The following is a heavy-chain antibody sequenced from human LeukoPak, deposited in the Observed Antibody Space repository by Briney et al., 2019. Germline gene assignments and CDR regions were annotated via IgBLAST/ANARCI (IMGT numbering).Heavy chain of an antibody. J-gene: IGHJ3*02. CDR1: GFTFSSYA. CDR2: ISYDGSNK. Sequence: GGSLRLSCAASGFTFSSYAMHWVRQAPGKGLEWVAVISYDGSNKYYADSVKGRFTISRDNSKNTLYLQMNSPRAEDTAVYYCARAMPYLRYCSGGSCYSPGAFDIWGQGTMVTVSS. CDR3: ARAMPYLRYCSGGSCYSPGAFDI. V-gene: IGHV3-30-3*01. D-gene: IGHD2-15*01.